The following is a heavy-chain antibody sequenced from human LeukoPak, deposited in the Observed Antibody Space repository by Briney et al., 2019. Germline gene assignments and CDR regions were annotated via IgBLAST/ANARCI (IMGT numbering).Heavy chain of an antibody. J-gene: IGHJ4*02. CDR2: IYYSGSA. CDR1: GVSISSGSYY. V-gene: IGHV4-39*01. CDR3: ARLIPPTWWSVAGSRGQHDY. Sequence: PSETLSLTCTASGVSISSGSYYWGWIRQPPGKGLEWIGSIYYSGSAYYNPSLRSRVTLSMDTSKNQFSLRVISVTAADTALYYCARLIPPTWWSVAGSRGQHDYWGQGTLVIVSS. D-gene: IGHD6-19*01.